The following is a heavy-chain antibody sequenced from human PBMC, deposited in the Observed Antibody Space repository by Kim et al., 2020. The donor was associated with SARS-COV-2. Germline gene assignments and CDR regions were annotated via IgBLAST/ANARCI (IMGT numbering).Heavy chain of an antibody. J-gene: IGHJ6*03. Sequence: GGSLRLSCAASGFTFSDYYMSWIRQAPGKGLEWVSYISSSGSTIYYADSVKGRFTISRDNAKNSLYLQMNSLRAEHTAVYYCARDPDPGPYPYYYYMDVWGKGTTVTVSS. V-gene: IGHV3-11*01. CDR1: GFTFSDYY. CDR2: ISSSGSTI. CDR3: ARDPDPGPYPYYYYMDV.